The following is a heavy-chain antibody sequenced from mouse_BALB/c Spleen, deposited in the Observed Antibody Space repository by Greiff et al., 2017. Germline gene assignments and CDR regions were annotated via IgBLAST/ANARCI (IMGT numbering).Heavy chain of an antibody. CDR3: AREDLDY. V-gene: IGHV3-2*02. CDR1: GYSITSDYA. J-gene: IGHJ2*01. CDR2: ISYSGST. Sequence: EVKLQESGPGLVKPSQSLSLTCTVTGYSITSDYAWNWIRQFPGNKLEWMGYISYSGSTSYNPSLKSRISITRDTSKNQFFLQLNSVTTEDTATYYCAREDLDYWGQGTTLTVSS.